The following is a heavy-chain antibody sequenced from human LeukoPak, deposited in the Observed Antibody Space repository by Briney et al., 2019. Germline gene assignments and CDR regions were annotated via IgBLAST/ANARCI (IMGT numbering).Heavy chain of an antibody. Sequence: GGSLRLSCAASGFTFSSYSMNWVHQAPGKGLEWVSSISSSSSYIYYADSVKGRFTISRDNAKNSLYLQMNSLRAEDTAVYYCARDPRIAAAGTLYYFDYWGQGTLVTVSS. CDR3: ARDPRIAAAGTLYYFDY. CDR1: GFTFSSYS. V-gene: IGHV3-21*01. D-gene: IGHD6-13*01. CDR2: ISSSSSYI. J-gene: IGHJ4*02.